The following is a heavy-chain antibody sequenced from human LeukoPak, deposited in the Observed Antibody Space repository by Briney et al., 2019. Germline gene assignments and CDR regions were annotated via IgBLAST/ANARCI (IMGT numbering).Heavy chain of an antibody. CDR2: ISGSGGST. D-gene: IGHD5-12*01. J-gene: IGHJ4*02. CDR3: AKAHGGYSWDY. V-gene: IGHV3-23*01. CDR1: GFTFSSYG. Sequence: QTRGSLRLSCAASGFTFSSYGMHWVRQAPGGGREWVSGISGSGGSTYYADSVKGRFTISRGNSKNTLYLQMNSLRAEDTAVYYCAKAHGGYSWDYWGQGTLVTVSS.